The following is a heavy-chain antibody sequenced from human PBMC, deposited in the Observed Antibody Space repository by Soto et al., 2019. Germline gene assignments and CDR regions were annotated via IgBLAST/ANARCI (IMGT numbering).Heavy chain of an antibody. D-gene: IGHD2-21*02. CDR1: GFTFSTYT. CDR3: AREVTAFQPYFDY. CDR2: IFGDASST. J-gene: IGHJ4*02. V-gene: IGHV3-23*01. Sequence: PGGSLRLSCAASGFTFSTYTMNWVRQAPGKGLDWVSCIFGDASSTFYADSVKGRFIISRDISNNTLYLQMNSLRFEDTAVYYCAREVTAFQPYFDYWGQGTPVTVSS.